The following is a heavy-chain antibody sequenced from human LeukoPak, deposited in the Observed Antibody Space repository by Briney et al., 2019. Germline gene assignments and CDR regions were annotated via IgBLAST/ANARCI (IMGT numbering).Heavy chain of an antibody. D-gene: IGHD2-15*01. CDR1: GYTFTMYY. J-gene: IGHJ4*02. CDR2: INPNSVGT. CDR3: ARGIFPTTHFDY. V-gene: IGHV1-2*02. Sequence: ASVKVSCKASGYTFTMYYIHWVRRAPGQGLEWMGWINPNSVGTNSAQTFQGRVTMTRNTSISTAYMELSRLRSDDTAVYYCARGIFPTTHFDYWGQGTLVTVSS.